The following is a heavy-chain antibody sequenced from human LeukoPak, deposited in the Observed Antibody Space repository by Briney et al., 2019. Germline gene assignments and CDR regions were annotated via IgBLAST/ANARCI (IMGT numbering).Heavy chain of an antibody. V-gene: IGHV4-39*01. D-gene: IGHD5-12*01. CDR1: GGSISSSSYY. Sequence: PSETLSLTCTVSGGSISSSSYYWGWIRQPPGKGLEWIGSIYYSGSTYYNPSLKSRVTISVDTSKNQFSLKLSSVTAADTAVYYCASFLYSGYPHPDYWGQGTLVTVSS. J-gene: IGHJ4*02. CDR2: IYYSGST. CDR3: ASFLYSGYPHPDY.